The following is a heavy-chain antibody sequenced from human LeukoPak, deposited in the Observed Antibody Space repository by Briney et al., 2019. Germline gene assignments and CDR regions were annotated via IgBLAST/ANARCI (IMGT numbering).Heavy chain of an antibody. CDR1: GGSFSGYY. CDR3: ARSRQIFGVAENWFDP. V-gene: IGHV4-34*01. D-gene: IGHD3-3*01. CDR2: VNHGGGT. Sequence: PSETLSLTCAVYGGSFSGYYWSWIRQPPGKGLEWIGEVNHGGGTNYNPSLKSRLTISVDTSKNQFSLNLNSVTAADTAVYYCARSRQIFGVAENWFDPWGQGTLVTVSS. J-gene: IGHJ5*02.